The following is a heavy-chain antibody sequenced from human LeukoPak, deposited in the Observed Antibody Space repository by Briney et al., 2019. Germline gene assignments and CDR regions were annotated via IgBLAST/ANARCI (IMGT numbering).Heavy chain of an antibody. CDR3: ARSRADSRGLRYYYYYMDV. Sequence: SETLSLTCTVSGASISSSSYYWGWIRQPPGKGLEWIGSIYYSGSTYYNPSLKSRVTISVDTSKNQFSLKLSSVTAADTAVYYCARSRADSRGLRYYYYYMDVWGKGTTVTISS. CDR1: GASISSSSYY. D-gene: IGHD3-22*01. J-gene: IGHJ6*03. V-gene: IGHV4-39*07. CDR2: IYYSGST.